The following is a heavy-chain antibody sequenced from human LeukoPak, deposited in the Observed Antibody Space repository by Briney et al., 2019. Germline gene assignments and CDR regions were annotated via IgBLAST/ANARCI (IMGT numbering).Heavy chain of an antibody. CDR2: IYTSGST. V-gene: IGHV4-61*02. J-gene: IGHJ2*01. CDR1: GGSISSGSYY. D-gene: IGHD1-26*01. Sequence: PSETLSLTCTVSGGSISSGSYYWSWIRQPAGKGLEWIGRIYTSGSTNYNPSLKSRVTISVDTSKNQFSLKLSSVTAADTAVYYCARESIVGAPRHRWYFDLWGRGTLVTVSS. CDR3: ARESIVGAPRHRWYFDL.